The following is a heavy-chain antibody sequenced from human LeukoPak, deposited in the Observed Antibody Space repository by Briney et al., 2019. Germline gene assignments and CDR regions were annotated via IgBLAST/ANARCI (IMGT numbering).Heavy chain of an antibody. CDR3: ARVPVLRYFDWLLRKYYMDV. Sequence: ASVKVSCKASGYTFTSYDTNWVRQATGQGLEWMGWMNPNSGNTGYAQKFQGRVTMTRNTSISTAYMELSSLRSEDTAVYYCARVPVLRYFDWLLRKYYMDVWGKGTTVTVSS. CDR2: MNPNSGNT. CDR1: GYTFTSYD. V-gene: IGHV1-8*01. D-gene: IGHD3-9*01. J-gene: IGHJ6*03.